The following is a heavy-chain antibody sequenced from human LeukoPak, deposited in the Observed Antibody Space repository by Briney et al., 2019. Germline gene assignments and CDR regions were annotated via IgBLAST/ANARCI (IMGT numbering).Heavy chain of an antibody. CDR1: GGSISSSNW. Sequence: SETLSLTCAVSGGSISSSNWWSWVRQPPGKGLEWIGEIYHSGSTNYNPSLKSRVTISVDTSKNQFSLKLSSVTAADTAVYYCARVGGENYVWGSYRSRFDYWGQGTLVTVSS. CDR2: IYHSGST. J-gene: IGHJ4*02. V-gene: IGHV4-4*02. D-gene: IGHD3-16*02. CDR3: ARVGGENYVWGSYRSRFDY.